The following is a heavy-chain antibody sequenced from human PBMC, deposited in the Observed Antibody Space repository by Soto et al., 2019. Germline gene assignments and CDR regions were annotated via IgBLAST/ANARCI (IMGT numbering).Heavy chain of an antibody. CDR1: GGSISSYY. V-gene: IGHV4-4*07. J-gene: IGHJ5*02. D-gene: IGHD6-13*01. CDR2: IYTSGST. Sequence: QVQLQESGPGLVKPSETLSLTCTVSGGSISSYYWSWIRQPAGKGPEWIGRIYTSGSTNYNPSLKSRVTMSVDTSKNQFSLKLSSVTAADTAVYYCARGRLYSRSWYGPFDPWGQGTLVTVSS. CDR3: ARGRLYSRSWYGPFDP.